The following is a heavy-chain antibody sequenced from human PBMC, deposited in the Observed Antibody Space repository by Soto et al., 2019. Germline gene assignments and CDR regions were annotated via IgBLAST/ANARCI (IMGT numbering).Heavy chain of an antibody. CDR1: GDSISSGGYY. D-gene: IGHD2-2*01. V-gene: IGHV4-31*03. CDR3: ARDLSPHCSSTSCYYYYGMDV. CDR2: IYYSGST. Sequence: PSETLSLTCTVSGDSISSGGYYWSWIRQHPGKGLEWIGYIYYSGSTYYNPSLKSRVTISVDTSKNQFSLKLSSVTAADTAVYYCARDLSPHCSSTSCYYYYGMDVWGQGTTVTVSS. J-gene: IGHJ6*02.